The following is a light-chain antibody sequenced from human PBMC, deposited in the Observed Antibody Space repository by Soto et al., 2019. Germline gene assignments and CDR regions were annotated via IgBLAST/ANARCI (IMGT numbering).Light chain of an antibody. CDR3: QQANSFSLT. V-gene: IGKV1-12*01. CDR2: DAS. J-gene: IGKJ4*01. CDR1: QGISSW. Sequence: DIQMTQSPSSVSASVGDRATITCRASQGISSWLAWYQQKPGKAPKLLIYDASSYQTAVPSRLSGSGSGTAFTLTISSLQPEDYATYYYQQANSFSLTFGGGTKVEIK.